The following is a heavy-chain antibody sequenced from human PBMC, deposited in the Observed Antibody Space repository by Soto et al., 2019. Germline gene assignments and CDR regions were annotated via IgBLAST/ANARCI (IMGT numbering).Heavy chain of an antibody. CDR3: AKGLTGSYYGSGY. Sequence: VAVISYDGSNKYYADSVKGRFTISRDNSKNTLYLQMNSLRAEDTAVYYCAKGLTGSYYGSGYWGQGTLVTVSS. D-gene: IGHD1-26*01. J-gene: IGHJ4*02. V-gene: IGHV3-30*18. CDR2: ISYDGSNK.